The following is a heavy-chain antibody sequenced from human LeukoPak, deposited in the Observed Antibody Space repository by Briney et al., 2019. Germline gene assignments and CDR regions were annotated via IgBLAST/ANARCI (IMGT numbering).Heavy chain of an antibody. CDR1: GFTFSSYA. Sequence: GRSLRLSCAASGFTFSSYAMHWVRQAPGKGLEWVAVISYDGSNKYYADSVKGRFTISRDNSKNTLYLQMNSLRAEDTAVYYCAGSLLWFGYYYYGMDVWSQGTTVTVSS. CDR3: AGSLLWFGYYYYGMDV. J-gene: IGHJ6*02. D-gene: IGHD3-10*01. V-gene: IGHV3-30-3*01. CDR2: ISYDGSNK.